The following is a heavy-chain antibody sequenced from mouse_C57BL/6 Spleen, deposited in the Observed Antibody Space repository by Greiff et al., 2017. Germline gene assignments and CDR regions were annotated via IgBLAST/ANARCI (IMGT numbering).Heavy chain of an antibody. CDR2: ISSGSSTI. J-gene: IGHJ1*03. Sequence: EVQRVESGGGLVKPGGSLKLSCAASGFTFSDYGMHWVRQAPEKGLEWVAYISSGSSTIYYADTVKGRFTISRDNAKNTLFLQMTRLRSEDTAMYYCARRYYGSSYEWYFDVWGTGTTVTVSS. CDR3: ARRYYGSSYEWYFDV. CDR1: GFTFSDYG. V-gene: IGHV5-17*01. D-gene: IGHD1-1*01.